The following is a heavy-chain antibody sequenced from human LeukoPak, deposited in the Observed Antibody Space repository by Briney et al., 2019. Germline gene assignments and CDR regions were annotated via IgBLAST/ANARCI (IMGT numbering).Heavy chain of an antibody. J-gene: IGHJ5*02. CDR3: ARELVVVVAATRGWFDP. CDR1: GGTFISYA. Sequence: ASVKVSCKASGGTFISYAISWVRQAPGQGLEWMGIINPSGGSTSYAQKFQGRVTMTGDTSTSTVYMELSSLRSEDTAVYYCARELVVVVAATRGWFDPWGQGTLVTVSS. D-gene: IGHD2-15*01. CDR2: INPSGGST. V-gene: IGHV1-46*01.